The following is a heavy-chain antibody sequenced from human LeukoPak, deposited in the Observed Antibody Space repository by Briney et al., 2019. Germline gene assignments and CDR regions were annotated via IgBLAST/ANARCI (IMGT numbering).Heavy chain of an antibody. CDR1: GYTFTSYG. J-gene: IGHJ4*02. CDR3: ARDYFSDYVFDF. CDR2: TSADNGHT. D-gene: IGHD3-10*02. Sequence: GASVKVSCKASGYTFTSYGISWVRQAPGQGLEWMGFTSADNGHTNYVQKFQGRVTMTTDTSTNTAYMELRSLRFDDTAMYYCARDYFSDYVFDFWGQGTLITVCS. V-gene: IGHV1-18*01.